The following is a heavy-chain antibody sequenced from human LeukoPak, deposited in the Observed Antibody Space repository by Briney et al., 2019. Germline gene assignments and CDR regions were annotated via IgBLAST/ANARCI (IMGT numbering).Heavy chain of an antibody. D-gene: IGHD1-26*01. CDR3: ARSYSGSYHAESGVDY. J-gene: IGHJ4*02. V-gene: IGHV1-46*01. Sequence: GASVKVSCKASGYTFINYYMHWVRQAPGQGLEWMGIINPSGGSTRYAQKFQGRVTMTRDTSTSTVYMELSSLRSEDTAVYYCARSYSGSYHAESGVDYRGQGTLVTVSS. CDR1: GYTFINYY. CDR2: INPSGGST.